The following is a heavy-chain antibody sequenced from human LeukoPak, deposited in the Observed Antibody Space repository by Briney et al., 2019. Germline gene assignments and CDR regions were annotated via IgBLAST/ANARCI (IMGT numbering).Heavy chain of an antibody. CDR1: GFTFSSYS. J-gene: IGHJ6*03. V-gene: IGHV3-64*01. Sequence: GGSLRLSCAASGFTFSSYSMNWVRQAPGKGLEYVSAISSNGGSTYYANSVKGRFTISRDNSKNTLYLQMGSLRAEDMAVYYCARGMDVWGKGTTVTVSS. CDR2: ISSNGGST. CDR3: ARGMDV.